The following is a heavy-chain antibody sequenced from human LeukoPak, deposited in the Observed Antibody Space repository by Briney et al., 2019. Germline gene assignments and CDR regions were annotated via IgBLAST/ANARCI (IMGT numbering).Heavy chain of an antibody. V-gene: IGHV1-69*13. Sequence: ASVKVSCKASGGTFSSYAISWVRQAPGQGLEWMGGIIPIFGTANYAQKFQGRVTITADESTSTAYMELSSLRSEDTAVYYCARGSLGYCSGGSCPRGIDYWGQGTLVTVSS. D-gene: IGHD2-15*01. CDR1: GGTFSSYA. J-gene: IGHJ4*02. CDR2: IIPIFGTA. CDR3: ARGSLGYCSGGSCPRGIDY.